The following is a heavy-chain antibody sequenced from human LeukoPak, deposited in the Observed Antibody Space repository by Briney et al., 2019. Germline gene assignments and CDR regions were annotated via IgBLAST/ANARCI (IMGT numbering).Heavy chain of an antibody. D-gene: IGHD2-15*01. V-gene: IGHV1-2*02. Sequence: GASVKVSCKASGYTFTGYYMHWVRHAPGQGLEWMGWINPNSGGTNFAQKFQGRVTMTRDTSISTAYMELSRLRSNDKAVYHCARMLASSGGSCYSCAFDIWGQETMVTVSS. CDR3: ARMLASSGGSCYSCAFDI. CDR2: INPNSGGT. J-gene: IGHJ3*02. CDR1: GYTFTGYY.